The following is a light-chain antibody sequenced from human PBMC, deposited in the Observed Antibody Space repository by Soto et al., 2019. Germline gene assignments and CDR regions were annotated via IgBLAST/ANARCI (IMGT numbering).Light chain of an antibody. CDR1: QSVSNK. CDR2: DAS. V-gene: IGKV3-11*01. CDR3: QQRSNWPFLT. J-gene: IGKJ3*01. Sequence: EIVMTQSPATLSVSPGERATLSCRASQSVSNKLAWYQQKPGQAPRLLIYDASNRATGIPARFSGSGSGTDFTLTISSLEPEDFAVYYCQQRSNWPFLTFGPGTKVDIK.